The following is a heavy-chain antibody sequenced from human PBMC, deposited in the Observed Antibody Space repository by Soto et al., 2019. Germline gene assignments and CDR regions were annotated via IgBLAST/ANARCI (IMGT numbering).Heavy chain of an antibody. V-gene: IGHV1-69*01. Sequence: QVQLVQSGAEVKRPGSSEKVSCKVSGGTFSNYAFSWVRQAPGQGLEWMGGIIPLLGTPRYTQRFQGRVTITADESTSTAYMEMSSLRFEDTAVYFCARGQYDDFVAPFEFWGQGTLVSVSS. CDR3: ARGQYDDFVAPFEF. D-gene: IGHD4-17*01. J-gene: IGHJ4*02. CDR1: GGTFSNYA. CDR2: IIPLLGTP.